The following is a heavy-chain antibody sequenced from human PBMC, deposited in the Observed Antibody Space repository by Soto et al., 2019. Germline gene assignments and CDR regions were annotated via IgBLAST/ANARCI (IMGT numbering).Heavy chain of an antibody. D-gene: IGHD3-10*01. CDR1: GGSISSGGYY. J-gene: IGHJ6*03. V-gene: IGHV4-31*03. CDR3: AREGWDGSGSYYLSHYYYYMDV. CDR2: IYYSGST. Sequence: SSETLSLTCTVSGGSISSGGYYWSWIRQHPGKGQEWIGYIYYSGSTYYNPSLKSRVTISVDTSKNQFSLKLSSVTAADTAVYYCAREGWDGSGSYYLSHYYYYMDVWGKGTTVTVSS.